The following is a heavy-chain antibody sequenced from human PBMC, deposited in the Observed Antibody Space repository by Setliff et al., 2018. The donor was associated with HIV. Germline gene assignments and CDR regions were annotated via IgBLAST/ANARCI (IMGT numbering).Heavy chain of an antibody. D-gene: IGHD3-16*01. CDR3: ARYVAYDEDDFDI. V-gene: IGHV4-34*01. CDR1: GGSFSNYY. CDR2: INYSGST. J-gene: IGHJ3*02. Sequence: PSETLSLTCAVYGGSFSNYYWSRIRQPPGKGLEWIGEINYSGSTKYNPSLKSRVTMSVDTSKNQFSLKLNSVTAADTAVYYCARYVAYDEDDFDIWGQGTMVTVS.